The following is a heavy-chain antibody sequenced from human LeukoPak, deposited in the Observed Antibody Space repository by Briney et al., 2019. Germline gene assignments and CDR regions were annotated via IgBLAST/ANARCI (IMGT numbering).Heavy chain of an antibody. J-gene: IGHJ4*02. CDR1: SGSISTSNYY. V-gene: IGHV4-39*07. D-gene: IGHD3-22*01. CDR3: ARRRGYYDSSGYYYGSHFDY. CDR2: INHCGST. Sequence: SETLSLTCTVSSGSISTSNYYWGWVRQPPGKGLEWNVEINHCGSTNYNPSLKSRVTIAVDTYKNQFSLKLRSVTAADTAVYYCARRRGYYDSSGYYYGSHFDYWGQGTLVTVSS.